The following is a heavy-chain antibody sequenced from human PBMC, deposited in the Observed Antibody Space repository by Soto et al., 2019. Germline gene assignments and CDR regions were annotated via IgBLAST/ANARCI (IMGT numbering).Heavy chain of an antibody. CDR2: ISGSVGST. V-gene: IGHV3-23*01. J-gene: IGHJ3*02. Sequence: XGSLRLSFAASGLTFSGYAMSWVRKAPGKGLEWVSAISGSVGSTYYADSVKGRFTISRDNSKNTLYLQMNSLRAEDTAVYYCAKDGYYYASSGYWEIDAFDIWGQGTMVTVSS. CDR3: AKDGYYYASSGYWEIDAFDI. D-gene: IGHD3-22*01. CDR1: GLTFSGYA.